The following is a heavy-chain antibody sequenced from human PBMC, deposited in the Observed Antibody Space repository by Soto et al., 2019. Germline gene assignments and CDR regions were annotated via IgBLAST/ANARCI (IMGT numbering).Heavy chain of an antibody. J-gene: IGHJ6*02. CDR1: GYTFNTYG. V-gene: IGHV1-18*04. D-gene: IGHD3-3*01. CDR2: ISGYNGYT. Sequence: QAQLVQFGAEVKKPGASVKVSCKTSGYTFNTYGISWVRQVPGQGPEWMGWISGYNGYTKYAQKLQGRVTMTTDTSTSTAYMDMRSLRSDDTAVYYCARPGTILGRNGMDVWGQGTTVIVSS. CDR3: ARPGTILGRNGMDV.